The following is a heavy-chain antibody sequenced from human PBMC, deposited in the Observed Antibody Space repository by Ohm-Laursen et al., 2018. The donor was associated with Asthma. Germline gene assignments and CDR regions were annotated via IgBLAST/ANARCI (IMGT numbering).Heavy chain of an antibody. CDR3: ARIGPEWELPGREYSVHH. CDR1: GFAFDDYA. D-gene: IGHD1-26*01. Sequence: SLRLSCSASGFAFDDYAMHWVRQVPGKGLEWVSVISWRSGSIAYADSVKGRFTISRDNARNSVYLQMNSLRAEDTALYYCARIGPEWELPGREYSVHHWGQGTLVTVSS. CDR2: ISWRSGSI. J-gene: IGHJ1*01. V-gene: IGHV3-9*01.